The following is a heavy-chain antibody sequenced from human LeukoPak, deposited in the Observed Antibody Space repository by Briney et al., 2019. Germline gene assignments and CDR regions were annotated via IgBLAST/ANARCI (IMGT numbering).Heavy chain of an antibody. CDR2: ISNSGSPI. J-gene: IGHJ4*01. V-gene: IGHV3-48*01. CDR3: ARGLAMGLTVTPQAFDY. Sequence: GGSLRLSCVVSGFTFDSYSMNWVRQAPGKGLEWISYISNSGSPIYYADSVKGRFTISRDKDKSSLYLQMNSLAADDTAVYDCARGLAMGLTVTPQAFDYWGHGTLVTVSS. D-gene: IGHD4-11*01. CDR1: GFTFDSYS.